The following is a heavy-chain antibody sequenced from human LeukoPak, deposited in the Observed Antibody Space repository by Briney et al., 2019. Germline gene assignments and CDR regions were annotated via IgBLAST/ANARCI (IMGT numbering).Heavy chain of an antibody. CDR3: ARGKDDSTGHYDAFDI. CDR2: INPKSGDT. Sequence: APLKVSCKASGYRFSDNYVHWVRQAPGQGLEHMGWINPKSGDTHFSQRFKGRVTMTTDTSINTAYMEMRKLRSDDTAVCYCARGKDDSTGHYDAFDIWGHGTMVTVSS. J-gene: IGHJ3*02. D-gene: IGHD3-22*01. V-gene: IGHV1-2*02. CDR1: GYRFSDNY.